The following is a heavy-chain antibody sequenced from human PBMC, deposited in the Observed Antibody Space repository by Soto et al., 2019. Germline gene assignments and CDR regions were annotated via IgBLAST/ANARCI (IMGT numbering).Heavy chain of an antibody. V-gene: IGHV5-51*01. CDR1: GYSFTSYW. Sequence: GESLKLSCQGYGYSFTSYWIGWVRPLPGKGLEWMGIIYPGDSDTRYSPSFQGQVTISADKSISTAYLQWSSLKASDTAMYYCARHKDSSSSYYYYGMDVWGQGTTVTVSS. D-gene: IGHD6-6*01. CDR3: ARHKDSSSSYYYYGMDV. CDR2: IYPGDSDT. J-gene: IGHJ6*02.